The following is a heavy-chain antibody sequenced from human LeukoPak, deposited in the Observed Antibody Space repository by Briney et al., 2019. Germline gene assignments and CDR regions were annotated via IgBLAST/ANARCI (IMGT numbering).Heavy chain of an antibody. CDR2: IKQDGSEK. D-gene: IGHD2-21*02. CDR1: GFTFTTAW. J-gene: IGHJ4*02. CDR3: ARDRLEAVTDDDYFDY. Sequence: GGSLRLSCAASGFTFTTAWMSWVRQAPGKGLEWVANIKQDGSEKYYVDSVKGRFTISRDNSKNTVYLQMNSLRAEDTGVYYCARDRLEAVTDDDYFDYWGQGTLVTVSS. V-gene: IGHV3-7*01.